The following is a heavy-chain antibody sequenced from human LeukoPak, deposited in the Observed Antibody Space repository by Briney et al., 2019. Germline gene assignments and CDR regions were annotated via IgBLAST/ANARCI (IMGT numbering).Heavy chain of an antibody. CDR2: ISWNSGSI. CDR3: AKDIGIAVAGTFDY. V-gene: IGHV3-9*01. J-gene: IGHJ4*02. CDR1: GFTFDDYA. D-gene: IGHD6-19*01. Sequence: PGRSLRLSCAASGFTFDDYAMHWVRRAPGKGLEWVSGISWNSGSIGYADSVKGRFTISRDNAKNSLYLQMNSLRAEDTALYYCAKDIGIAVAGTFDYWGQGTLVTVSS.